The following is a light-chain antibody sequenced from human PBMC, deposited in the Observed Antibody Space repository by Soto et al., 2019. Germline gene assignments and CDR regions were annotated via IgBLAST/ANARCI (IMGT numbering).Light chain of an antibody. CDR1: QSVSRN. V-gene: IGKV3D-15*01. J-gene: IGKJ1*01. Sequence: IAMTQSQATLSLSPGERATLSCGASQSVSRNLAWYQQKPGQAPRLLGYGASTRATGIPARFSGSVSGTEFTLTICSLQSEDFAVYYGQQYKNWPTWTFCQGTKVDIK. CDR3: QQYKNWPTWT. CDR2: GAS.